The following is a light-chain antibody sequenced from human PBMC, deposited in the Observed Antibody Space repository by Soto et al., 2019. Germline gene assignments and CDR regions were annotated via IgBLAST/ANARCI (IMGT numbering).Light chain of an antibody. CDR1: SSDVGNYKY. J-gene: IGLJ3*02. Sequence: QSVLTPSPSASGSPGQSVTISCTGTSSDVGNYKYVSWYQQHPGKAPKLMIYEVSKRHSGVPDRFSGSKSGNTASLTVSGLQVEDEADYYCSSYAGSNLGVFGGGTKLTVL. V-gene: IGLV2-8*01. CDR2: EVS. CDR3: SSYAGSNLGV.